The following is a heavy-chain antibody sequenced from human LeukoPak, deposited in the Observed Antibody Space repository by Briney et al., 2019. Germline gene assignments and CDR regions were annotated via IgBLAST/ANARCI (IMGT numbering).Heavy chain of an antibody. CDR2: ISYDGSDK. D-gene: IGHD3-22*01. J-gene: IGHJ3*02. V-gene: IGHV3-30-3*01. CDR3: AREGYYYDSSGYYVDAFDI. Sequence: PGRSLRLSCAASGFTFNSNVMHWVRQAPGKGLEWVAVISYDGSDKYYADSVKGRFTISRDNSKNTLYLQMNSLRAEDTAVYYCAREGYYYDSSGYYVDAFDIWGQGTMVTVSS. CDR1: GFTFNSNV.